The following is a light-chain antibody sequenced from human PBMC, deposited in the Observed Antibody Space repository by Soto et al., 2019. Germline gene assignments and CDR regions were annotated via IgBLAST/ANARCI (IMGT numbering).Light chain of an antibody. CDR1: STDVDGYDY. Sequence: SLLSQPAFMSGSPGQSITISCTGASTDVDGYDYVSWYQQHPGQAPKLMIYDVNNRPSGVSYRFSGSKSGDTASLTISGLQAEDDADYYCSSYTSSAPFYVFGTGTKVTVL. CDR2: DVN. J-gene: IGLJ1*01. CDR3: SSYTSSAPFYV. V-gene: IGLV2-14*03.